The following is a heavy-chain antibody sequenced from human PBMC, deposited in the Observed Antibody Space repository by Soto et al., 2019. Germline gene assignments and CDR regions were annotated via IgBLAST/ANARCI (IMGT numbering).Heavy chain of an antibody. CDR3: ASDSSSRGGV. V-gene: IGHV1-69*01. Sequence: QVQLVQSGAEVQKPGSSVKVSCKASGGTFSSYAISWVRQAPGQGLEWMGGISPIFGTANYARKFQGRVTITPDESTSTADMELSSRKSDDTVVYYCASDSSSRGGVWGQGTTVTVSS. CDR1: GGTFSSYA. D-gene: IGHD6-13*01. J-gene: IGHJ6*02. CDR2: ISPIFGTA.